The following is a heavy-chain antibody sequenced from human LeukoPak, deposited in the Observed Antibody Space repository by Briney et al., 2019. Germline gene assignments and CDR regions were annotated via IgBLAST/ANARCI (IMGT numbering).Heavy chain of an antibody. CDR1: GGSISNYF. CDR2: INYSGST. Sequence: PSETLSLTCTVSGGSISNYFWSRIRQPPGKGLEWIGNINYSGSTNYNPSLKSRVTISVDTSKDQFSLKLSSVTAADTAVYYCARLPLSIGERKEDAFDIWGQGTMVTVSS. V-gene: IGHV4-59*08. D-gene: IGHD5/OR15-5a*01. CDR3: ARLPLSIGERKEDAFDI. J-gene: IGHJ3*02.